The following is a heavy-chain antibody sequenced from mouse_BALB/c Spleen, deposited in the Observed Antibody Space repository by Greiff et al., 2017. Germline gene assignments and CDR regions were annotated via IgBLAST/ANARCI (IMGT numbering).Heavy chain of an antibody. V-gene: IGHV2-4-1*01. CDR2: IWSGGST. Sequence: VQRVESGPGLVQPSQSLSITCTVSGFSLTSYGVHWVRQSPGKGLEWLGVIWSGGSTDYNAAFISRLSISKDNSKSQVFFKMNSLQADDTAIYYCARYYGSSYYYAMDYWGQGTSVTVSS. D-gene: IGHD1-1*01. CDR3: ARYYGSSYYYAMDY. CDR1: GFSLTSYG. J-gene: IGHJ4*01.